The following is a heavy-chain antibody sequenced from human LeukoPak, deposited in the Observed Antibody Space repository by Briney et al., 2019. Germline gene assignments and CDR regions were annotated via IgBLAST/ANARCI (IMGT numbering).Heavy chain of an antibody. CDR1: GGSISSYY. D-gene: IGHD1-26*01. CDR2: IYYKGSA. CDR3: ASGSDRNGFDP. J-gene: IGHJ5*02. V-gene: IGHV4-59*01. Sequence: PSATVSLTCTVSGGSISSYYWSWIRQPPGKGLEWIGYIYYKGSANYNPSLKSRVTISVDTSKNQFSLKLSSVTAADTAVYYCASGSDRNGFDPWGQGTLVADSS.